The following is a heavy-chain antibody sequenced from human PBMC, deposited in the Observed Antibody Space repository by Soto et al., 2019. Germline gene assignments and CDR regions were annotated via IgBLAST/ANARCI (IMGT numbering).Heavy chain of an antibody. Sequence: QVQLQESGPGLVKPSQTLSLTCTVSGGSISSGGYYWSWIRQHPGKGLEWIGYIYYSGSTYYNPSLKSRVTISVDTSKNQFSLKLSSVAAADTAVYSCARSPRGFGELGDYYFDYWGQGTLVTVSS. CDR2: IYYSGST. D-gene: IGHD3-10*01. CDR3: ARSPRGFGELGDYYFDY. CDR1: GGSISSGGYY. J-gene: IGHJ4*02. V-gene: IGHV4-31*03.